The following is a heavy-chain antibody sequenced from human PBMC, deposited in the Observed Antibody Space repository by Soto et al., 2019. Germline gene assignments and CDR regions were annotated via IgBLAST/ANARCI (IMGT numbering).Heavy chain of an antibody. Sequence: QVQLVQSGAEVKKPGASVKVSCKASGYTFTSYAMHWVRQAPGQRLEWMGRINAGNGNTKYSQKFQGRVTITRDTSASRAYMELGSLGSEDTAVYDCARTSRLREYGSGSYRVVGALAIWGQGTMVTVSA. CDR3: ARTSRLREYGSGSYRVVGALAI. CDR2: INAGNGNT. J-gene: IGHJ3*02. CDR1: GYTFTSYA. D-gene: IGHD3-10*01. V-gene: IGHV1-3*01.